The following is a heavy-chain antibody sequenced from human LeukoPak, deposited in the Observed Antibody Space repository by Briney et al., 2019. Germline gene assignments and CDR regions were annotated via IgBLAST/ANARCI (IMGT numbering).Heavy chain of an antibody. CDR2: IYYSERT. V-gene: IGHV4-59*08. CDR1: GGSISSYY. Sequence: PSETLSLTWTVAGGSISSYYWSWIRQPPGKGLEWIGYIYYSERTNYNPSLKSRVTISVDTSKNQFSLKLSSVTAADTAVYYCARYSGYDSVSYYYGMDVWGQGTTVTVSS. J-gene: IGHJ6*02. CDR3: ARYSGYDSVSYYYGMDV. D-gene: IGHD5-12*01.